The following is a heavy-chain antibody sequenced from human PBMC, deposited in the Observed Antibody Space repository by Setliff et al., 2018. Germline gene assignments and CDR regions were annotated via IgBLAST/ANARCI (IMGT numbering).Heavy chain of an antibody. J-gene: IGHJ4*02. V-gene: IGHV4-38-2*02. D-gene: IGHD2-21*02. CDR3: ARDLGHGGDSDY. CDR2: IGHTGSI. Sequence: SETLSLTCTASGYSISSGYIWGWIRQPPGKGLEWVGNIGHTGSINYNPTLKSRLTISRDTSKNQVSLKLNSVTATDTAVYYCARDLGHGGDSDYWGQGILVTVSS. CDR1: GYSISSGYI.